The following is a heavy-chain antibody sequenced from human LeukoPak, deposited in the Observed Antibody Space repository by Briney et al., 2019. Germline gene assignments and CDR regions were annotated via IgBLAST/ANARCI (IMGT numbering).Heavy chain of an antibody. Sequence: GGSLRLSCAASGFNFSSYSMNWVRQAPGKGLEWVSVIYSGGSTYYADSVKGRFTISRDNSKNTLYLQMNSLRAEDTAVYYCARDGSGYYSYFDYWGQGTLVTVSS. D-gene: IGHD3-22*01. CDR3: ARDGSGYYSYFDY. CDR2: IYSGGST. CDR1: GFNFSSYS. J-gene: IGHJ4*02. V-gene: IGHV3-53*01.